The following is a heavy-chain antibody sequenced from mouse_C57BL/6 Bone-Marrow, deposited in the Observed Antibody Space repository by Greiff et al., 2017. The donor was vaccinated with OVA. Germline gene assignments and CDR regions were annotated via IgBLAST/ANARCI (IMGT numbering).Heavy chain of an antibody. D-gene: IGHD1-1*01. J-gene: IGHJ2*01. Sequence: QVQLQQSGPELVKPGASVKISCKASGYAFSSSWMNWVKQRPGKGLEWIGRIYPGNGDTNYNGKFKGKATLTADKSSSTAYMQLSSLTSEDSAVYFCARRGHYYGSSYVFDDWGQGTTLTVSS. V-gene: IGHV1-82*01. CDR3: ARRGHYYGSSYVFDD. CDR2: IYPGNGDT. CDR1: GYAFSSSW.